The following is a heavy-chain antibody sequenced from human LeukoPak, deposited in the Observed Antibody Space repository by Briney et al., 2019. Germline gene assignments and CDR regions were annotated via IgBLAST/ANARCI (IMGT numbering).Heavy chain of an antibody. CDR3: ARLRGSSWYHDAFDI. J-gene: IGHJ3*02. Sequence: GESLKISCKGSGYSFTSYWIGWVRQMPGKGLEWMGIIYPGDSDTRYSPSLQGQVTISADKSISTAYLQWSSLKASDTAMYYCARLRGSSWYHDAFDIWGQGTMVTVSS. D-gene: IGHD6-13*01. CDR2: IYPGDSDT. V-gene: IGHV5-51*01. CDR1: GYSFTSYW.